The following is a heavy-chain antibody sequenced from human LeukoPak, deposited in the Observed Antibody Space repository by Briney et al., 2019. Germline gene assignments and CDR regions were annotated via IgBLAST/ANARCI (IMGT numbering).Heavy chain of an antibody. Sequence: GGSLRLSCAASGFTFSSYSMNWVRQAPGKGLEWVSSISSSSSYIYYADSVKGRFTISRDKAKNSLYLQMNSLRAEDTAIYYCAREGMVATFDYWGQGTLATVSS. V-gene: IGHV3-21*01. D-gene: IGHD5-12*01. CDR2: ISSSSSYI. CDR3: AREGMVATFDY. CDR1: GFTFSSYS. J-gene: IGHJ4*02.